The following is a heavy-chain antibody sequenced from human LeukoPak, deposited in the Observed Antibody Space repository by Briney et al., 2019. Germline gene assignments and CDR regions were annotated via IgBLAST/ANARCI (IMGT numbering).Heavy chain of an antibody. CDR2: INPSGGST. Sequence: ASVNVSCKASGYTFTSYYMHWVRQAPGQGLEWMGIINPSGGSTSYAQKFQGRVTMTRDMSTSTVYMELSSLRSEDTAVYYCARDFHRYSGSYLSWGQGTLVTVSS. V-gene: IGHV1-46*01. D-gene: IGHD1-26*01. CDR1: GYTFTSYY. J-gene: IGHJ5*02. CDR3: ARDFHRYSGSYLS.